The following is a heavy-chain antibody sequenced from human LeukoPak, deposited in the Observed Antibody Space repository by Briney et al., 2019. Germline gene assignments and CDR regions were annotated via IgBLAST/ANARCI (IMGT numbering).Heavy chain of an antibody. Sequence: SGTLSLTCTVSGGSISSSSYYWGWIRQPPGKGLEWIGSTYYSGSTYYNPSLKSRVTISVDTSKNQFSLKLSSVTAADTAVYYCARIVVNDAFDIWGQGTMVTVSS. CDR1: GGSISSSSYY. CDR2: TYYSGST. CDR3: ARIVVNDAFDI. V-gene: IGHV4-39*01. J-gene: IGHJ3*02. D-gene: IGHD1-26*01.